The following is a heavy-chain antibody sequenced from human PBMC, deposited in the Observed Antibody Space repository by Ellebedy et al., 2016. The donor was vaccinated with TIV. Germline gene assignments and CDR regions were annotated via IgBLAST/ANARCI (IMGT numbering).Heavy chain of an antibody. CDR2: ISSSSSYI. D-gene: IGHD3-22*01. CDR3: VPVDSSGYKTYYFDY. V-gene: IGHV3-21*01. Sequence: GESLKISCAASGFTVSSNYMSWVRHAPGKGLEWVSSISSSSSYIYYADSVKGRFTISRDNAKNSLYLQMNSLRAEDTAVYYCVPVDSSGYKTYYFDYWGQGTLVTVSS. J-gene: IGHJ4*02. CDR1: GFTVSSNY.